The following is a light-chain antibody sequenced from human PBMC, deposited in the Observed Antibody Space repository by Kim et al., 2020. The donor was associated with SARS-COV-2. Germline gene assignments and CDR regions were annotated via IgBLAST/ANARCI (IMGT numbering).Light chain of an antibody. J-gene: IGKJ2*04. CDR2: DAS. CDR1: QSITRN. CDR3: QQYNNWPPCS. V-gene: IGKV3-15*01. Sequence: VSPGERATLSRRASQSITRNLAWYQQKPGRAPRLLIYDASTRATGIPARFSGSGSGTEFSLTISSLQSEDFAVYYCQQYNNWPPCSFGQGTKLEI.